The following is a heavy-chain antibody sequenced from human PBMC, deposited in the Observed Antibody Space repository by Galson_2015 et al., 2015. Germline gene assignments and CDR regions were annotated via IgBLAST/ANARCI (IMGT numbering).Heavy chain of an antibody. Sequence: SLRLSCAASGFSVNSDYISWVRQAPGKGPEWVSIIYSETMTYYADSVMGRFTISRDNSRKTVHLQMDRLRGDDTAVYYCARVAGQLPYYYGMDLWGQGTTVTVSS. V-gene: IGHV3-53*01. CDR3: ARVAGQLPYYYGMDL. D-gene: IGHD6-19*01. J-gene: IGHJ6*02. CDR2: IYSETMT. CDR1: GFSVNSDY.